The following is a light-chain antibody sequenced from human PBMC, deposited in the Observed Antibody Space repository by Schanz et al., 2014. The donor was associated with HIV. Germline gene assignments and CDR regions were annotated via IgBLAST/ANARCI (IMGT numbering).Light chain of an antibody. Sequence: QSVLTQPPSASGTPGQRVTISCSGSRSNLGRNTVNWYQQLPRTAPKLLIYSNNQRPSGVPDRFSGSKSGTSASLAISGLRSEDEADYYCAAWDGSLSGWMFGGGTKLTVL. J-gene: IGLJ3*02. CDR3: AAWDGSLSGWM. V-gene: IGLV1-44*01. CDR2: SNN. CDR1: RSNLGRNT.